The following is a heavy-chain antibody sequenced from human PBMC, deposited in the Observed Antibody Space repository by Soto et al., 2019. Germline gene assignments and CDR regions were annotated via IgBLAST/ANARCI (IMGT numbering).Heavy chain of an antibody. CDR3: ARDSHPAGGCFDP. J-gene: IGHJ5*02. V-gene: IGHV1-69*10. CDR2: IVPIFGIP. Sequence: GASVKVSWKASGGGYDTTARSWERQAPGQGLEWMGGIVPIFGIPNYAQKFQGRLAITADKSTNTAYMELISLRSEDTAVYYCARDSHPAGGCFDPWGLGTLVTVSS. CDR1: GGGYDTTA. D-gene: IGHD2-15*01.